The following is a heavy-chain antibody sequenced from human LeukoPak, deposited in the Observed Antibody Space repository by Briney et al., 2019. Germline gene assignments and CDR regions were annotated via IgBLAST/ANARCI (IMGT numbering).Heavy chain of an antibody. CDR1: GFTFSSYA. D-gene: IGHD6-19*01. J-gene: IGHJ4*02. Sequence: GGPLRLSCAASGFTFSSYAMSWVRQAPGEGLQWVSGISGSGSGTYYADSVKGRFTISRDNSKNTLYLQMNSLRAEDTAVYYCAKDQQSVAGDYWGQGTLVTVSS. CDR2: ISGSGSGT. V-gene: IGHV3-23*01. CDR3: AKDQQSVAGDY.